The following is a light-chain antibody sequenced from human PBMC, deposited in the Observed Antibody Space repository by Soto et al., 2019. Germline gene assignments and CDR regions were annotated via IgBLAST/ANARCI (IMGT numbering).Light chain of an antibody. V-gene: IGKV3-20*01. CDR3: QQYGSSPT. Sequence: EIVLTQSPGTLSLSPGERATLSCRASQSVSRSYLAWYQQKPGQAPRLLIYGASSRATGIPDRFSGSGSGTDFTLTISRLEPVDFAVYYCQQYGSSPTFGQGTKVDIK. CDR2: GAS. J-gene: IGKJ1*01. CDR1: QSVSRSY.